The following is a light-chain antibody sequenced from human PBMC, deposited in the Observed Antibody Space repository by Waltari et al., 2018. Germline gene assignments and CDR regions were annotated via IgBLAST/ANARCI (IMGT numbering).Light chain of an antibody. J-gene: IGKJ4*01. CDR3: QEYGNPLLT. Sequence: IVLTQSPATLSLSPGERATPPCRASPVVRNSYLAWYQQKPGQAPRILIYGASSRATGIPDRFSGSGSETDFTLTISRLEPEDSAVYYCQEYGNPLLTFGGGTKVEI. CDR1: PVVRNSY. CDR2: GAS. V-gene: IGKV3-20*01.